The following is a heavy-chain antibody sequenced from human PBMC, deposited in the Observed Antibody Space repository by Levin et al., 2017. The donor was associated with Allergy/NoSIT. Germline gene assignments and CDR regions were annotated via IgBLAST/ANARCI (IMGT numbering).Heavy chain of an antibody. CDR2: ISSSSSYI. Sequence: GGSLRLSCAASGFTFSSYSMNWVRQAPGKGLEWVSSISSSSSYIYYADSVKGRFTISRDNAKNSLYLQMNSLRAEDTAVYYCASRRITIFGVVTEDYWGQGTLVTVSS. D-gene: IGHD3-3*01. CDR1: GFTFSSYS. V-gene: IGHV3-21*01. CDR3: ASRRITIFGVVTEDY. J-gene: IGHJ4*02.